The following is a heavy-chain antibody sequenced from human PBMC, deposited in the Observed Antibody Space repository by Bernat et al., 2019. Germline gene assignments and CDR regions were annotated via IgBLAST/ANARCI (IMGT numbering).Heavy chain of an antibody. CDR2: INHSGST. J-gene: IGHJ4*02. D-gene: IGHD1/OR15-1a*01. Sequence: QVQLQQWGAGLLKPSETLSLTCAVYGGSFSGYYWSWIRQPPGKGLEGIGEINHSGSTNYNPSLKSRVTISVDTSKNQFSLKLSSVTAADTAVYYCARGGSNKSGPGHYFDYWGQGTLVTVSS. CDR3: ARGGSNKSGPGHYFDY. V-gene: IGHV4-34*01. CDR1: GGSFSGYY.